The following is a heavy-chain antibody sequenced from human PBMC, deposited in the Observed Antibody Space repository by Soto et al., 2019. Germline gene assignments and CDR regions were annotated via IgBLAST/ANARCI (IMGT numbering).Heavy chain of an antibody. V-gene: IGHV4-30-4*01. Sequence: QVQLQESGPGLVKPSQTLSLTCSVSGGSINSDNYYWSCIRQTPGKGLEWIGYIYFSGSTYYNPSLKSRVSISIDPSTNQFSLKLRSVTAADTAVYFCSRSTGRYWGQGILVTVSS. J-gene: IGHJ4*02. D-gene: IGHD2-21*01. CDR2: IYFSGST. CDR3: SRSTGRY. CDR1: GGSINSDNYY.